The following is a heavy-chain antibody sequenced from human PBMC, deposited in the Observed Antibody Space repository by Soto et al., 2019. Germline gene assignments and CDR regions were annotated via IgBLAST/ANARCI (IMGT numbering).Heavy chain of an antibody. Sequence: QVQLVESGGGVVQSGRSLRLSCAASGFTFSRYGMHWVRQAPGKGLEWVGLIWYDGSNKYYADSVKGRFTISRDNSENTLYLQMNSLKTDDTAVYHCARDRWEGSRPLDYWGQGTLVTVSS. CDR2: IWYDGSNK. CDR1: GFTFSRYG. V-gene: IGHV3-33*01. D-gene: IGHD3-10*01. CDR3: ARDRWEGSRPLDY. J-gene: IGHJ4*02.